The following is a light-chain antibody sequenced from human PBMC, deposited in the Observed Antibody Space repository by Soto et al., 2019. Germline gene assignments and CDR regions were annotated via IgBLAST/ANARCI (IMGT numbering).Light chain of an antibody. CDR3: AAWDDSLNGVV. Sequence: QSVLTQPPSASGTPGQRFTISFSGSSANIGSNTLNWYQQFPGMAPKLLIYNTNLRPSGVPDRFSGSKSGTSASLAISGLQSEDEADYYCAAWDDSLNGVVFGGGTKLTVL. V-gene: IGLV1-44*01. CDR2: NTN. CDR1: SANIGSNT. J-gene: IGLJ2*01.